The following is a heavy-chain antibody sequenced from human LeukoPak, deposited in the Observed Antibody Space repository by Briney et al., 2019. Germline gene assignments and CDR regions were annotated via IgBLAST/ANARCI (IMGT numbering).Heavy chain of an antibody. CDR3: ARQNYDEAIYYYYGLDV. V-gene: IGHV4-59*08. Sequence: PSETLSLTCTVSGGSISSNYWSWIRQSPGKGLEWMGYIHYRGSTEYNPSLKSRVTISVDTSKKQISLKLRSVTAADTAVYYCARQNYDEAIYYYYGLDVWGQGTKVTVSS. CDR1: GGSISSNY. J-gene: IGHJ6*02. D-gene: IGHD1-7*01. CDR2: IHYRGST.